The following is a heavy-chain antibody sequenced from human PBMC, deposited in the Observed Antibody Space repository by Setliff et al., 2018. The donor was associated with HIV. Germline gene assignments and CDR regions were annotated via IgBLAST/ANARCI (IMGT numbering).Heavy chain of an antibody. D-gene: IGHD3-10*01. J-gene: IGHJ3*02. V-gene: IGHV2-70*04. CDR1: GFSLSTSGMR. Sequence: ESGLRGEPTQTLTLTCTFSGFSLSTSGMRVTWIRQPPGKALEWLARIDWDDDKFYSTSLKTRLTISKDTSKNQVVLTMTNMDPVDTATYYCARGPYGPPDAFDIWGQGTMVTVSS. CDR3: ARGPYGPPDAFDI. CDR2: IDWDDDK.